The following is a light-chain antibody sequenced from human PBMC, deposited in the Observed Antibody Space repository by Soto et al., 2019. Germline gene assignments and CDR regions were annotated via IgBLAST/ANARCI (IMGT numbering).Light chain of an antibody. CDR3: QQSYSNPLT. J-gene: IGKJ4*01. V-gene: IGKV1-39*01. CDR2: SAS. Sequence: DIQVTHSPSSLSASVGDRVTISCRASQIINTYLNWYQQKPGQAPNLLIHSASILQSGVPSRFTRSGSGKDFILTISSLQPEDFAIYYCQQSYSNPLTFGGGTKVDIX. CDR1: QIINTY.